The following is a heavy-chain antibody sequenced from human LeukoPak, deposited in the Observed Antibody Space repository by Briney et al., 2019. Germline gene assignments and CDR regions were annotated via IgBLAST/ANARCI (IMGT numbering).Heavy chain of an antibody. CDR3: ASQYYDILTGYYSAFDY. J-gene: IGHJ4*02. CDR2: IYYSGST. Sequence: SETLSLTCTVSGGSISSSSYYWGWIRQPLGKGLEWIGSIYYSGSTYYNPSLKSRVTISVDTSKNQFSLKLSSVTAADTAVYYCASQYYDILTGYYSAFDYWGQGTLVTVSS. V-gene: IGHV4-39*01. D-gene: IGHD3-9*01. CDR1: GGSISSSSYY.